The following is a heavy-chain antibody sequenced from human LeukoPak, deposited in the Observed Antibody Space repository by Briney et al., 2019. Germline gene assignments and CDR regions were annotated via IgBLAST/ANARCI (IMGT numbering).Heavy chain of an antibody. CDR3: ARLAAAIDY. V-gene: IGHV3-66*01. J-gene: IGHJ4*02. Sequence: PGGSLRLSCAASGFTFSTYAMSWVRQAPGKGLEWVSVIYSGGSTYYADSVKGRFTISRDNSKNTLYLQMNSLRAEDTAVYYCARLAAAIDYWGQGTLVTVSS. CDR1: GFTFSTYA. CDR2: IYSGGST. D-gene: IGHD6-13*01.